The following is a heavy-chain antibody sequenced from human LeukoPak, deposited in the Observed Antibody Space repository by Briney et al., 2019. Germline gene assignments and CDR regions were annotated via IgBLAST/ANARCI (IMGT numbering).Heavy chain of an antibody. CDR3: AKEVVTLYLDH. Sequence: GGPLRLSCAASGFTFSSYAISWVRQAPGKGLEWVSAISDSGDTPHYADSVRGRFSISRDNSKNTLYLQMNSLRAEDTAVYYCAKEVVTLYLDHWGQGALVTVSS. D-gene: IGHD4-23*01. CDR1: GFTFSSYA. CDR2: ISDSGDTP. J-gene: IGHJ4*02. V-gene: IGHV3-23*01.